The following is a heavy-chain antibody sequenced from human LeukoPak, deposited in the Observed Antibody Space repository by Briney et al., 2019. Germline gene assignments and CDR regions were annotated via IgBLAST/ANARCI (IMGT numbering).Heavy chain of an antibody. CDR3: AREFRQTYSSGWSLDY. CDR2: IYGGRNNT. CDR1: GFTVSNNY. J-gene: IGHJ4*02. V-gene: IGHV3-53*01. Sequence: GGSLRLSCTVSGFTVSNNYMSWVRQAPGKGLEWVSVIYGGRNNTVYEDSVKGRFTISRDNSRNTIYLQIDSLRAEDTATYYCAREFRQTYSSGWSLDYWGQGTLVTVSS. D-gene: IGHD6-19*01.